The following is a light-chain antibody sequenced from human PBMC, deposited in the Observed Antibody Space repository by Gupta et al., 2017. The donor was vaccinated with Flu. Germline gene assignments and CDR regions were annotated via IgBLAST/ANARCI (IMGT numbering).Light chain of an antibody. V-gene: IGLV1-51*02. J-gene: IGLJ3*02. Sequence: DTISCSGSSSNIGNNYVSWYQQFPGTAPKLLIYENNKRASGIPIRFSGSKTGTSATLGIAGLQTGDEADYYCGTWDGSLSAGVFGGGTKLTVL. CDR2: ENN. CDR3: GTWDGSLSAGV. CDR1: SSNIGNNY.